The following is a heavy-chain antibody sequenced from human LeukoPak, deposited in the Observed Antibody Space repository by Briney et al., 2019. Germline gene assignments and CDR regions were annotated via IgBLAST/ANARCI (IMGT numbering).Heavy chain of an antibody. CDR1: GFIFSSYG. CDR2: IRYDGSNK. D-gene: IGHD2-2*02. CDR3: AKNQGDIVVVPAAIIQH. J-gene: IGHJ1*01. V-gene: IGHV3-30*02. Sequence: GGSLRLSCAASGFIFSSYGMHWVRQAPGKGLEWVAFIRYDGSNKYYADSVKGRFTISRDNSKNTLYLQMNSLRAEDTAVYYCAKNQGDIVVVPAAIIQHWGQGTLVTVSS.